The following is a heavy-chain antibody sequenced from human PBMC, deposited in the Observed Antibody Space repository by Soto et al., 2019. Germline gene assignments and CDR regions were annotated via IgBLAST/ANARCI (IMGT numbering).Heavy chain of an antibody. CDR3: ARTTAVPNTLRSRYFFDY. Sequence: PSETLSLTCSVSGGSVSNKTYYWSWIRQHPGKRLEWIGYVYYSGTTNYNPSLKSRVTISVDLSKSQFSLRLSSVTTADTALYYCARTTAVPNTLRSRYFFDYWGQGTLVTVSS. D-gene: IGHD4-17*01. CDR1: GGSVSNKTYY. J-gene: IGHJ4*02. V-gene: IGHV4-61*01. CDR2: VYYSGTT.